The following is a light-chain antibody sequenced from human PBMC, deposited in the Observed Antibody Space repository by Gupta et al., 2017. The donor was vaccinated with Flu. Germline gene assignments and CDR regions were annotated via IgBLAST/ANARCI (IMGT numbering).Light chain of an antibody. CDR3: QQRSNRPIT. Sequence: EIVLTQSPATLSLSPGESATLSCRASQSVSSYLAWYQQKPGQAPRLLIYDASNRATGITARFSGSGSGTDFTLTSSSREHEDFAGYDGQQRSNRPITVGQGPKVEIK. V-gene: IGKV3-11*01. CDR2: DAS. CDR1: QSVSSY. J-gene: IGKJ1*01.